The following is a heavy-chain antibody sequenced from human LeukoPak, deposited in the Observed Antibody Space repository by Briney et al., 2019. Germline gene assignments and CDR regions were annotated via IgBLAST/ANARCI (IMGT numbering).Heavy chain of an antibody. CDR2: IIPILGIA. Sequence: SVKVSCKASGGTFSSYAISWVRQAPGQGLEWMGRIIPILGIANYAQKFQGRVTITADKSTSTAYMELNSLRAEDTAVYYCARCGINDSSGYYYEPYAFDIWGQGTMVTVSS. D-gene: IGHD3-22*01. CDR1: GGTFSSYA. J-gene: IGHJ3*02. V-gene: IGHV1-69*04. CDR3: ARCGINDSSGYYYEPYAFDI.